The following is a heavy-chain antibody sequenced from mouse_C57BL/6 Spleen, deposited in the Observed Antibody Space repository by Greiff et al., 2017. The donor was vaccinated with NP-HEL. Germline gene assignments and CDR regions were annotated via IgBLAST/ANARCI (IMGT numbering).Heavy chain of an antibody. CDR2: IHPNSGST. J-gene: IGHJ2*01. CDR3: ASPVTTVVAELGY. V-gene: IGHV1-64*01. CDR1: GYTFTSYW. Sequence: QVQLQQPGAELVKPGASVKLSCKASGYTFTSYWMHWVKQRPGQGLEWIGMIHPNSGSTNYNEKFKSKATLTVDKSSSTAYMQLSSLTSEDSAVYYFASPVTTVVAELGYWGQGTTLTVSS. D-gene: IGHD1-1*01.